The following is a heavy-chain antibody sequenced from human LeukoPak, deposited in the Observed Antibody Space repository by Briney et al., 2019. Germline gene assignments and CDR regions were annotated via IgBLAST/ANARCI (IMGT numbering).Heavy chain of an antibody. Sequence: ASVKVSCKASSYTFTNYAFTWVRQAPGQRLEWIGWISAYNGNTNYAQKLQGRVTMTTDTSTSTAYMELRSLRSDDTAVYYCARGLEWLTRRHTWFDPWGQGTLVTVSS. CDR3: ARGLEWLTRRHTWFDP. CDR1: SYTFTNYA. V-gene: IGHV1-18*01. CDR2: ISAYNGNT. D-gene: IGHD3-3*01. J-gene: IGHJ5*02.